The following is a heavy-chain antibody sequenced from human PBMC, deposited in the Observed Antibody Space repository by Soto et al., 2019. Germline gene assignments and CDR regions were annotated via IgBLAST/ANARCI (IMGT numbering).Heavy chain of an antibody. V-gene: IGHV1-69*02. CDR2: IIPILGIA. CDR3: ARVGVGATTCHYSDY. D-gene: IGHD1-26*01. CDR1: GGTFSSYT. J-gene: IGHJ4*02. Sequence: QVQLVQSGAEVKKPGSSVQVSCTASGGTFSSYTISWVRQAPGQGLEWMGRIIPILGIANYAQKFQGRVTITADKSTSTDYMELSSLRSEDTAVYDCARVGVGATTCHYSDYWSQGTLVTVCS.